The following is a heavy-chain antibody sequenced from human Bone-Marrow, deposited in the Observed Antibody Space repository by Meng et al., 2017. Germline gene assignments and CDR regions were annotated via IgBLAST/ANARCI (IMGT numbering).Heavy chain of an antibody. J-gene: IGHJ4*02. D-gene: IGHD4-11*01. CDR1: GGSFSDYY. CDR2: INHSGST. V-gene: IGHV4-34*01. Sequence: VQLQHWGAGLLKPSETLSLTCVVSGGSFSDYYWSWIRQPPGKGLEWIGEINHSGSTNYNPSLESRATISVDTSQNNLSLKLSSVTAADSAVYYCARGPTTMAHDFDYWGQGTLVTVSS. CDR3: ARGPTTMAHDFDY.